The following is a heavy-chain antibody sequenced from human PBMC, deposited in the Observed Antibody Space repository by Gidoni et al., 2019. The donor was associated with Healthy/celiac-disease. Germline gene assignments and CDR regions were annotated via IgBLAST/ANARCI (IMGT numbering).Heavy chain of an antibody. CDR3: ATPYSSSWLRRGDAFDI. V-gene: IGHV1-24*01. D-gene: IGHD6-13*01. J-gene: IGHJ3*02. CDR2: FDPEDGET. Sequence: QVQLVQSGAEVKKPGASVKVSCKVSGHTLTDLSMHWVRQAPGKGLEWMGGFDPEDGETSYAQKYQGRVTMTEDTSTDTAYMELSSLRSEDTAVYYCATPYSSSWLRRGDAFDIWGQGTMVTVSS. CDR1: GHTLTDLS.